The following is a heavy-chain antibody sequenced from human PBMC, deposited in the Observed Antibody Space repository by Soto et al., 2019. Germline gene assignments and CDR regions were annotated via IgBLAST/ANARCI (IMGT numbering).Heavy chain of an antibody. D-gene: IGHD1-26*01. V-gene: IGHV3-20*04. CDR1: GFTFDDYG. Sequence: EVQLVESGGGVLRPGGSLRLSCAASGFTFDDYGMSWARQAPGKGLEWVSGVNWNGGSTGYADSVKGRFTISRDHAKNSLYLQTNSLRAEDTAFYYCVRGSSLNFDYWGQGTLVTVSS. CDR2: VNWNGGST. J-gene: IGHJ4*02. CDR3: VRGSSLNFDY.